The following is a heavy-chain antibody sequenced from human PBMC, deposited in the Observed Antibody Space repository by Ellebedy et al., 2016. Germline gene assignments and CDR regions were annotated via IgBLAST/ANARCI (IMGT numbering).Heavy chain of an antibody. CDR3: ARFPLRYYFDY. CDR1: GFTFSNAW. Sequence: GGSLRLXXAASGFTFSNAWMSWVRQAPGKGLEWVSGINWNGGSTGYADSVKGRFTISRDNAKNSLYLQMNSLRAEDTALYYCARFPLRYYFDYWGQGTLVTVSS. J-gene: IGHJ4*02. V-gene: IGHV3-20*03. CDR2: INWNGGST.